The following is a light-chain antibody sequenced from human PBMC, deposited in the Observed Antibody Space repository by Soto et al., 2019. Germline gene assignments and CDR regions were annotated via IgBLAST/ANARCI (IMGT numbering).Light chain of an antibody. CDR3: QQRSSWPPIT. J-gene: IGKJ5*01. Sequence: EILLTQSPATLSLSPGEGATLSCRSSQSIGTYLAWYQQRPGQAPRLLIYDTSNRATGIPARFSGGASGTDFTLTISSLEPEDFAVYYCQQRSSWPPITFGQGTRLEI. V-gene: IGKV3-11*01. CDR1: QSIGTY. CDR2: DTS.